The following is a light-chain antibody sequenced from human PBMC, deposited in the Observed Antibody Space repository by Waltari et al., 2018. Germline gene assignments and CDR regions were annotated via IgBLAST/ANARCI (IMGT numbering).Light chain of an antibody. V-gene: IGKV3-15*01. J-gene: IGKJ1*01. CDR1: QSVRNK. CDR3: QQHNDWPPKT. Sequence: EIVLTQSPAILSVSPGERATLSCRASQSVRNKLAWDQQKPFKAPRLLIYDVSSRATAIPARLSGSGSGTEFTLTITSLQSEDFAVYYCQQHNDWPPKTFGQGTKVEIK. CDR2: DVS.